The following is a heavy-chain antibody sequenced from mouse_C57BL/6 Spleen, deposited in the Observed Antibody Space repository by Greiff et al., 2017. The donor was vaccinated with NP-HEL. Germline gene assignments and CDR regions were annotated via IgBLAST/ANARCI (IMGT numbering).Heavy chain of an antibody. Sequence: QVPLQQPGAELVKPGASVKLSCKASGYTFTSYWMHWVKQRPGQGLEWIGMIHPNSGSTNYNEKFKSKATLTVDKSSSTAYMQLSSLTSEDSAVYYCARSAVPWYFEVWGTGTTVTVSS. CDR1: GYTFTSYW. J-gene: IGHJ1*03. V-gene: IGHV1-64*01. CDR2: IHPNSGST. CDR3: ARSAVPWYFEV.